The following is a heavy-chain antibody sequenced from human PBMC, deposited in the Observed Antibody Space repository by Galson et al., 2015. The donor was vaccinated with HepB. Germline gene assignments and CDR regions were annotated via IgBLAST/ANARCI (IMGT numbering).Heavy chain of an antibody. CDR1: GFTFSGSA. CDR3: TRPCSGGSCYSDY. V-gene: IGHV3-73*01. D-gene: IGHD2-15*01. Sequence: SLRLSCAASGFTFSGSAMHWVRQASGKGLEWVGRIRSKANSYATAYAASVKGRFTISRDDSKNTAYLQMNSLKTEDTAVYYCTRPCSGGSCYSDYWGQGTLVTVST. J-gene: IGHJ4*02. CDR2: IRSKANSYAT.